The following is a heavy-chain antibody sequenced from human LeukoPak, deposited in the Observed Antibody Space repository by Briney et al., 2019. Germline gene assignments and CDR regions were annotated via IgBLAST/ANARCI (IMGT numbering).Heavy chain of an antibody. J-gene: IGHJ4*02. D-gene: IGHD1-26*01. CDR2: IYYSGST. V-gene: IGHV4-39*07. CDR1: GGSISSSSYY. Sequence: SETLSLTCTVSGGSISSSSYYWGWIRQPPGKGLEWIGSIYYSGSTYYNPSLKSRVTISVDTSKNQFSLKLSSVTAADMAVYYCARGLVLGYYFDYWGQGTLVTVSS. CDR3: ARGLVLGYYFDY.